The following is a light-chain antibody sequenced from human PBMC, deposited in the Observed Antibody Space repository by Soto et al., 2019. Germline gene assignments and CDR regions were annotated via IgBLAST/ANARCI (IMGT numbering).Light chain of an antibody. J-gene: IGKJ4*01. Sequence: EIVLTQSPGTLSLSPGERATLSCRASQSLSGGYLAWYQQKPGQAPRLLIFGASNRATGIPARFSGSGSGTEFSLTISSLQSEDSAIYYCQQYNDWPPLTFGGGTKVEI. CDR1: QSLSGGY. V-gene: IGKV3-15*01. CDR3: QQYNDWPPLT. CDR2: GAS.